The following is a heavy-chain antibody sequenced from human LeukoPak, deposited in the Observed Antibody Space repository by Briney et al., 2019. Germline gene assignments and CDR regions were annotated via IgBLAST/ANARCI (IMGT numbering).Heavy chain of an antibody. Sequence: GGSLRLSCAASGFTFSNYCMHWVRQAPGKGLVWVSRISTDGSSTDSADSVKGRFTISRDNAKNTLYLQMNSLRAEDTAVYYCARDLDGYRSGNGAWGQGTLVTVSS. J-gene: IGHJ4*02. V-gene: IGHV3-74*01. CDR1: GFTFSNYC. CDR3: ARDLDGYRSGNGA. D-gene: IGHD5-12*01. CDR2: ISTDGSST.